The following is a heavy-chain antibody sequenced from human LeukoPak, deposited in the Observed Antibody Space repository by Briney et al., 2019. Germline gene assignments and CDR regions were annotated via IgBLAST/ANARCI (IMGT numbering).Heavy chain of an antibody. CDR2: TRNKANSYTT. CDR1: GFTFSGHY. V-gene: IGHV3-72*01. Sequence: GGSLRLSCAASGFTFSGHYMDWVRQAPGKGLEWVGRTRNKANSYTTEYAASVKGRFTISRDDSKNTLYLQMNSLKTEDTAVYYCASGFYDSSGYYDYWGQGTPVTVSS. CDR3: ASGFYDSSGYYDY. J-gene: IGHJ4*02. D-gene: IGHD3-22*01.